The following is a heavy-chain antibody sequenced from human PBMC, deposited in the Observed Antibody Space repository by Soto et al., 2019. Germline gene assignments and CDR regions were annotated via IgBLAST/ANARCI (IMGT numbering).Heavy chain of an antibody. D-gene: IGHD3-3*01. V-gene: IGHV4-31*03. CDR1: GGSISSGDYY. CDR3: ARWWSGSRQGFDP. CDR2: IYYSGST. Sequence: QVQLQESGPGLVKPSQTLSLTCTVSGGSISSGDYYWSWIRQHPGKVLEWIGYIYYSGSTYYNPSLTSRVTISVDTSKNQFSLKLSSVTAADTAVYYCARWWSGSRQGFDPWGQGTLVTVSS. J-gene: IGHJ5*02.